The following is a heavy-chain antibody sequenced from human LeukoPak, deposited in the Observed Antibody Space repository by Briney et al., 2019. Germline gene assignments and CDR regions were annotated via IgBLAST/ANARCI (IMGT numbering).Heavy chain of an antibody. J-gene: IGHJ3*02. Sequence: SSVKVSCKASGGTFSSYTISWVRQAPGQGLEWMGRIIPILGIANYAQKFQGRVTITADKSTSTAYMELSSLRSEDTAVYYCARARQPYYYDSSGPYPLDAFDIWGQWTMVTVSS. D-gene: IGHD3-22*01. CDR2: IIPILGIA. CDR1: GGTFSSYT. CDR3: ARARQPYYYDSSGPYPLDAFDI. V-gene: IGHV1-69*02.